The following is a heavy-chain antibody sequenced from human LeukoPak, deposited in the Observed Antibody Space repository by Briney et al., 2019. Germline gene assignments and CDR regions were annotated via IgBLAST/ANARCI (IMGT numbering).Heavy chain of an antibody. Sequence: ASVKVSCKASGGTFSSFTVNWVRQAPGQGLEWMGRIIPIVGIASYAQKLQGRVTITADKSTSTAYMELSSLRSDDTAVYYCARVRSGSFPPTLRYWGQGTLVTVSS. D-gene: IGHD1-26*01. CDR2: IIPIVGIA. CDR3: ARVRSGSFPPTLRY. V-gene: IGHV1-69*02. CDR1: GGTFSSFT. J-gene: IGHJ4*02.